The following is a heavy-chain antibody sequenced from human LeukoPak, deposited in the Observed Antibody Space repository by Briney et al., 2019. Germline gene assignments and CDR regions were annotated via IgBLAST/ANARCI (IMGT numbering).Heavy chain of an antibody. Sequence: SETLSLTCTVSGGSISSGSYYWRWLRQPAGKGLEWVGRIYTSGSTNYNPSLKSRVTISVDTSKNQFSLKLSSVTAADTAVYYCARDRAGLYYYYMDVWGKGTTVTVSS. J-gene: IGHJ6*03. CDR2: IYTSGST. V-gene: IGHV4-61*02. CDR3: ARDRAGLYYYYMDV. CDR1: GGSISSGSYY.